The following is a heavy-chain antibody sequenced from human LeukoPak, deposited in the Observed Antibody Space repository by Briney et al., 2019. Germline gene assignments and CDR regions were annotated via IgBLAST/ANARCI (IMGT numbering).Heavy chain of an antibody. V-gene: IGHV4-39*01. CDR1: GGSISSSSYY. CDR3: ARGSRGRSRAPLGGNNWFDP. CDR2: IYYSGST. J-gene: IGHJ5*02. Sequence: PSETLSLTCTVSGGSISSSSYYWGWIRQPPGKGLEWIGSIYYSGSTYYNPSLKSRVTISVDTSKNQFSLKLSSVTAADTAVYYCARGSRGRSRAPLGGNNWFDPWGQGTLVTVSS. D-gene: IGHD6-13*01.